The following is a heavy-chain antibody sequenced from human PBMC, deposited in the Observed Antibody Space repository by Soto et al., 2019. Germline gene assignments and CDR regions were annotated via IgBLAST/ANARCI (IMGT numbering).Heavy chain of an antibody. CDR3: ARGRYCDY. CDR2: ISAHNGNT. CDR1: GYTFTSYG. V-gene: IGHV1-18*01. Sequence: QVNLVQSGAEVKKPGASVKVSCKGSGYTFTSYGITWVRQAPGQGLEWMGWISAHNGNTDYAQKLQGRVTVTRDTSTSTSYMELRSLRSDDTAVYYCARGRYCDYWGQGALVTVSS. J-gene: IGHJ4*02.